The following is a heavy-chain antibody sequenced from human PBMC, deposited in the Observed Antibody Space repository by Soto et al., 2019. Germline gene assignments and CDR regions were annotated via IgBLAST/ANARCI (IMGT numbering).Heavy chain of an antibody. CDR3: ARKASDYVWGSYRPPDAFDI. V-gene: IGHV4-59*01. CDR1: GGSISSYY. D-gene: IGHD3-16*02. CDR2: IYYSGST. Sequence: PSETLSLTCTVSGGSISSYYWSWIRQPPGKGLEWIGYIYYSGSTNYNPSLKSRVTISVDTSKNQFSLKLSSVTAADTAAYYCARKASDYVWGSYRPPDAFDIWGQGTMVT. J-gene: IGHJ3*02.